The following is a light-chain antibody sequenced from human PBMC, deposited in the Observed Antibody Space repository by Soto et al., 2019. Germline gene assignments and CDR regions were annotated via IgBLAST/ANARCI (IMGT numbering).Light chain of an antibody. CDR3: QQSYSTRLYT. J-gene: IGKJ2*01. CDR1: QSISSY. Sequence: DIQMTQSPSSLSASVGDRVTITCRASQSISSYLNWYQQKPGKAPKLLIYAASSLQSGVPSRFSGSGFGTDFTLTISSLQPEDFATCYCQQSYSTRLYTFGQGTKLEIK. CDR2: AAS. V-gene: IGKV1-39*01.